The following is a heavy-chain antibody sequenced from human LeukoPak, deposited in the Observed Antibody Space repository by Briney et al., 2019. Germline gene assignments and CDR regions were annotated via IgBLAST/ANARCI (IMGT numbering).Heavy chain of an antibody. J-gene: IGHJ3*02. CDR2: INPNSGGT. CDR3: ARDRPRRTTVTTGGGAFDI. D-gene: IGHD4-17*01. CDR1: GYTFTSYG. V-gene: IGHV1-2*02. Sequence: GASVKVSCKASGYTFTSYGISWVRQAPGQGLEWMGWINPNSGGTNYAQKFQGRVTMTRDTSISTAYMELSRLGSDDTAVYYCARDRPRRTTVTTGGGAFDIWGQGTMVTVPS.